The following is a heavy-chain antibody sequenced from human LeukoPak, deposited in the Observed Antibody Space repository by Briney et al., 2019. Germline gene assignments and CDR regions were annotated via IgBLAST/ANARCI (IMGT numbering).Heavy chain of an antibody. CDR3: AREAGYDTGGYPRDY. Sequence: PGGSLRLSCAASGFTFSNYAMSWVRQAPGKGLEWVSAVSGSGDSTYYAGSVKGRFTISRDNSKNTLYLQMNSLRAEDTAIYYCAREAGYDTGGYPRDYWGQGTLVTVSS. D-gene: IGHD2-8*02. CDR2: VSGSGDST. CDR1: GFTFSNYA. J-gene: IGHJ4*02. V-gene: IGHV3-23*01.